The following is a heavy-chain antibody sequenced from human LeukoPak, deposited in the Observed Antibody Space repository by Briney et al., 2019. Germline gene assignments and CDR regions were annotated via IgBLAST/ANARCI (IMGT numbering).Heavy chain of an antibody. CDR3: ARDRGSGWYWFGFDP. J-gene: IGHJ5*02. CDR2: ISAYNGNT. V-gene: IGHV1-18*01. CDR1: GYTCTSYG. D-gene: IGHD6-19*01. Sequence: GASVKVSCKASGYTCTSYGISWVRQAPGQGLEWMGWISAYNGNTNYAQKLQGRVTMTTDTSTSTAYMELRSLRSDDTAVYYCARDRGSGWYWFGFDPWGQGTLVTVSS.